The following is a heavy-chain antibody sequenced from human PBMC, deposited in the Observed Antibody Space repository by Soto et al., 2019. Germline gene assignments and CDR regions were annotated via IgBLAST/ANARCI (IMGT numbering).Heavy chain of an antibody. Sequence: SVKVSCKPSGYPFTDLYIHWVRQAPGLGLEWMGGIIPIFGTANYAQKFQGRVTITADESTSTAYMELSSLRSEDTAVYYCARGAMVRGVIIPNWFDPWGQGTLVTVSS. J-gene: IGHJ5*02. CDR3: ARGAMVRGVIIPNWFDP. CDR1: GYPFTDLY. CDR2: IIPIFGTA. V-gene: IGHV1-69*13. D-gene: IGHD3-10*01.